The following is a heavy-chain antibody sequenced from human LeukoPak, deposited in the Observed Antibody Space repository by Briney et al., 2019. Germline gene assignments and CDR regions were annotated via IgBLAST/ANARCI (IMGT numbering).Heavy chain of an antibody. V-gene: IGHV3-30*18. Sequence: GGSLRLSCGASGFTLSTYPMHWVRQAPGKGLEWVAAISKEGSNKYYADSVKGRYTISRDSSKNMLYLEMNSLSGEDTAVYYCVKRGSDGGPYFFDYWGQGTLVTVSS. D-gene: IGHD3-3*01. CDR3: VKRGSDGGPYFFDY. CDR1: GFTLSTYP. CDR2: ISKEGSNK. J-gene: IGHJ4*02.